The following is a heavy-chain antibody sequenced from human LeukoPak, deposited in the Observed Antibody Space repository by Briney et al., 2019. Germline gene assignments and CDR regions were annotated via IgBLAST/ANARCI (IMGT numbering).Heavy chain of an antibody. CDR2: ISAYNGDT. J-gene: IGHJ4*02. Sequence: ASVKVSCKASGYTFNKHGITWVRQGPGQGLEWMGWISAYNGDTKYGQKFQGRVTLITDTSASTAYMELRSLRSDDTAVYYCARDPSNTSGWSPYFDYWGQGALVTVSS. D-gene: IGHD6-19*01. V-gene: IGHV1-18*04. CDR3: ARDPSNTSGWSPYFDY. CDR1: GYTFNKHG.